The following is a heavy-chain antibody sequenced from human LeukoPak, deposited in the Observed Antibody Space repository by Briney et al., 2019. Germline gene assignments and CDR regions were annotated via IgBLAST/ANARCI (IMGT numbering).Heavy chain of an antibody. D-gene: IGHD3-3*01. CDR2: IYYRGGT. V-gene: IGHV4-59*01. J-gene: IGHJ4*02. CDR3: ARGKDPTIFGVVTLFDY. Sequence: SETLSLTCTASGCTISSYYLHWVRQPPGKGLEWIGHIYYRGGTNYNPYLKRRITILVNTSKNQFSLKLSSVTAADTAVYYCARGKDPTIFGVVTLFDYWGQGNLVTVSS. CDR1: GCTISSYY.